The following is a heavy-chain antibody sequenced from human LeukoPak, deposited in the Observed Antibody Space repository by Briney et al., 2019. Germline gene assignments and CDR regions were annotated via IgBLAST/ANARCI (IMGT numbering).Heavy chain of an antibody. V-gene: IGHV4-59*08. CDR2: IYYSGST. CDR1: GGSINSFY. D-gene: IGHD1-26*01. Sequence: SETLSLTCTVSGGSINSFYWSWIRQPPGKGLEWIGYIYYSGSTNYNPSLKSRVTISVDTSKNQFSLKLSSVTAADTAVYYCARSGMSGSYLDYWGQGTLVTVSS. CDR3: ARSGMSGSYLDY. J-gene: IGHJ4*02.